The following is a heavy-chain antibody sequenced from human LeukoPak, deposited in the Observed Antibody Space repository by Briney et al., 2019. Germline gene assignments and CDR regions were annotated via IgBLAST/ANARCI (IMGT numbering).Heavy chain of an antibody. Sequence: SETLSLTCAVYGGSFSGYYWSWIRQPPGKGLEWIGEINHSGSTNYNPSLKSRVTISVDTSKNQFSLKLSSVTAADTAVYYCASLWGYSYGPPSYFDYWGQGTLVTVSS. CDR3: ASLWGYSYGPPSYFDY. J-gene: IGHJ4*02. V-gene: IGHV4-34*01. CDR2: INHSGST. D-gene: IGHD5-18*01. CDR1: GGSFSGYY.